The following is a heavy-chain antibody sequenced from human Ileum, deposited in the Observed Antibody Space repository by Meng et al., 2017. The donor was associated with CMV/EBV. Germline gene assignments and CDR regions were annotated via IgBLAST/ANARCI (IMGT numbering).Heavy chain of an antibody. J-gene: IGHJ4*02. CDR1: GFNFNRYW. CDR2: INQDASRK. V-gene: IGHV3-7*01. D-gene: IGHD3-16*01. Sequence: GESLKISCVASGFNFNRYWMSWVCQAPGKGLEWVANINQDASRKYYVDSVKGRFTISRDNAQKSLYLRMNSLRAEDTAVYYCARDLQNGYASSIKDYWGQGTLVTVSS. CDR3: ARDLQNGYASSIKDY.